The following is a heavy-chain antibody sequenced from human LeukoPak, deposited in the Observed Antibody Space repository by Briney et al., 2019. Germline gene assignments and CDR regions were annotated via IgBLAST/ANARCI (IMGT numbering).Heavy chain of an antibody. CDR3: AKSKSPYPMDYIFDF. CDR2: ISNDGSIT. V-gene: IGHV3-30*18. Sequence: GGSLRLSCAASGYSFSSYGMHWVRQAPGKGLEWVAVISNDGSITKYGDSVKGRFTISRDNSKNTLYVQMNSLRTDDAAVYYCAKSKSPYPMDYIFDFWGQGTLVTVSS. D-gene: IGHD4-11*01. CDR1: GYSFSSYG. J-gene: IGHJ4*02.